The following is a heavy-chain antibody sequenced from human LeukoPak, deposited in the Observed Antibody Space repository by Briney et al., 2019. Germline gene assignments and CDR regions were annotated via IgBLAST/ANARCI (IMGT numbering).Heavy chain of an antibody. Sequence: ASVKVSCKASGYTFTSYGISWVRQAPGQGLEWMGWVSTYNGNTNYAQNLLGRVTMTTDRSTSTAYMELRSLTSDDTAVYYCARDRATLRGNNYDLLTGYYTGWDYWAQGTLVSVSS. CDR3: ARDRATLRGNNYDLLTGYYTGWDY. J-gene: IGHJ4*02. D-gene: IGHD3-9*01. CDR2: VSTYNGNT. CDR1: GYTFTSYG. V-gene: IGHV1-18*01.